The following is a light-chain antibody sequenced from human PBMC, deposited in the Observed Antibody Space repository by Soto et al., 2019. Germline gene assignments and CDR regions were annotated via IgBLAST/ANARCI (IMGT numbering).Light chain of an antibody. V-gene: IGLV3-21*04. CDR1: NSGSKS. CDR3: QVWDSSSDHPVV. J-gene: IGLJ2*01. Sequence: SYELTQPPSVSVAPGKTARITCGGNNSGSKSEHWYQQKPGQAHVLVIYYDSDRHSGIPERFSGSNSGNTAALTISRVEDGDEADYYCQVWDSSSDHPVVFGGGTKLTVL. CDR2: YDS.